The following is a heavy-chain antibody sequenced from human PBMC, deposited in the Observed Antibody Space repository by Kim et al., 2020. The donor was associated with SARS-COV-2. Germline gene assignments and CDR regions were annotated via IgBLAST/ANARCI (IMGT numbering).Heavy chain of an antibody. CDR3: ANVGVGGWPYFDY. Sequence: SETLSLTCTVSGGSISSYYWSWIRQPPGKGLEWIGYIYNTGSINYNPSLKSRVTISVDTSKNQFSLKLSSVTAADTAVYYCANVGVGGWPYFDYWGQGTLVTVSS. D-gene: IGHD3-10*01. V-gene: IGHV4-59*13. CDR1: GGSISSYY. CDR2: IYNTGSI. J-gene: IGHJ4*02.